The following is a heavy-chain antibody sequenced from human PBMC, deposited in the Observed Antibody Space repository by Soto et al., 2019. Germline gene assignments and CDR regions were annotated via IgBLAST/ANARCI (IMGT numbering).Heavy chain of an antibody. D-gene: IGHD3-3*01. CDR2: IIPIFGST. CDR3: ARDGDLRSDFWSGPLGGGWFDP. Sequence: QVQLVQSGAEVRKPGSSVKVSCKASGGTFSNSAITWVRQAPGQGLEWVGGIIPIFGSTNYAQKFQGRVTITADESTXTXXXEXRSLTSEDTAVYYCARDGDLRSDFWSGPLGGGWFDPWGQGTLVTVSS. J-gene: IGHJ5*02. CDR1: GGTFSNSA. V-gene: IGHV1-69*12.